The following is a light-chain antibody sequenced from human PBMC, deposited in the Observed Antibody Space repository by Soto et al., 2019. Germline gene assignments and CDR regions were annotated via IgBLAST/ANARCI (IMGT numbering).Light chain of an antibody. CDR2: GAS. CDR3: QQYNNWPPEK. CDR1: QSVSSN. J-gene: IGKJ1*01. Sequence: EIVMTQSPATLSVSPGERATLSCRASQSVSSNLAWYQQKPGQAPRLLIYGASTRATGIPARFSGSGSGTELTLTISSLQSEECAVYYCQQYNNWPPEKFGQGSKVDI. V-gene: IGKV3-15*01.